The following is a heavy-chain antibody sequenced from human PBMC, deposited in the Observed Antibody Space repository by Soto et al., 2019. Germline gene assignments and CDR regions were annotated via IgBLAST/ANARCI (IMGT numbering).Heavy chain of an antibody. J-gene: IGHJ4*02. CDR2: IIPIYGTA. V-gene: IGHV1-69*05. CDR1: GGTFSTYA. D-gene: IGHD1-7*01. CDR3: ARDDKPGDNTPPGTSGFDY. Sequence: QVQLVQAGAEVKKPGSSVKVSCKASGGTFSTYAISWVRQAPGQGLEWMGGIIPIYGTANYAQKVQGRVTRTKDESTSTGYIELSSLKHDDTAVYYCARDDKPGDNTPPGTSGFDYWCQGTLVTVSS.